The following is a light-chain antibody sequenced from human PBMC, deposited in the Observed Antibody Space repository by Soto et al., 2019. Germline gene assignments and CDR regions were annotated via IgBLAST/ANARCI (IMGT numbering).Light chain of an antibody. CDR3: QQYNSYSET. Sequence: DIQMTQSPSTLSASVGDRVTITCRASQSISSWLAWYQQKPGKAPKLLIYDASSLESGVPSRFSGSGSGTEFTLTISSLQPDDSATYYGQQYNSYSETFGQGTKVEIK. J-gene: IGKJ1*01. CDR2: DAS. CDR1: QSISSW. V-gene: IGKV1-5*01.